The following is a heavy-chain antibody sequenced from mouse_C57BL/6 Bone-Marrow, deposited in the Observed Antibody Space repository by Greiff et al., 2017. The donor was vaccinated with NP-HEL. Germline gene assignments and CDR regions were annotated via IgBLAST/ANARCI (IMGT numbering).Heavy chain of an antibody. J-gene: IGHJ2*01. D-gene: IGHD2-4*01. Sequence: VQLQQSVAELVRPGASVKLSCTASGFNIKNTYMHWVKQRPEQGLEWIGRIDPANGNPKYAPKLQGKATITADTSSNTAYLQLSSLTSEDTAICSCARERDDYAEGGPDYWGQGTTLTVSS. V-gene: IGHV14-3*01. CDR1: GFNIKNTY. CDR3: ARERDDYAEGGPDY. CDR2: IDPANGNP.